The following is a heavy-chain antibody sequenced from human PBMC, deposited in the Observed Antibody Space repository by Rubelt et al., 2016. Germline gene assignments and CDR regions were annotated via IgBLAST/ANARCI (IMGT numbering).Heavy chain of an antibody. CDR2: ICGSGDRT. J-gene: IGHJ4*02. D-gene: IGHD1-26*01. CDR3: ATSKVNSGSCGAVLDY. CDR1: GFTFSSYA. Sequence: EVQLLESGGGLVQFGGSLRLSCAASGFTFSSYAMSWVRQAPGKGLEWVSGICGSGDRTYYADSVKGRFTISRDISKSTLYLQMKSLGAEDTAVDYCATSKVNSGSCGAVLDYWGQGALVIVSS. V-gene: IGHV3-23*01.